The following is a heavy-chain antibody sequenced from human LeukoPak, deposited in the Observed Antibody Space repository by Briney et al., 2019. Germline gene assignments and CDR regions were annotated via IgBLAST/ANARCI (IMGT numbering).Heavy chain of an antibody. V-gene: IGHV3-30*18. CDR3: AKDLWAADDNSSFDY. D-gene: IGHD6-13*01. Sequence: GGSLRLSCAASGFTFSSYGMHWVRQAPGKGLEWVALISFDGSNKYYADSVKGRFTISRDNSKNTLYLQMNSLRAEDTAVYYCAKDLWAADDNSSFDYWGQGTLVTVSS. J-gene: IGHJ4*02. CDR1: GFTFSSYG. CDR2: ISFDGSNK.